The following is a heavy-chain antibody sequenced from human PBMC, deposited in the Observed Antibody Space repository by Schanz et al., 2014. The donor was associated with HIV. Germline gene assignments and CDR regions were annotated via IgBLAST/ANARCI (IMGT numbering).Heavy chain of an antibody. V-gene: IGHV3-33*01. CDR3: ARGGLQWHPEWFDY. Sequence: VQVVESGGGVVQPGRSLRLSCAASGFSFSSYVMHWVRQAPGKGLEWVAVIWYDGNSKYYADSVKGRFTISRDNSKNTLYLQMNGLRAEDTAVYYCARGGLQWHPEWFDYWGQGTLVSVSS. J-gene: IGHJ4*02. CDR1: GFSFSSYV. CDR2: IWYDGNSK. D-gene: IGHD4-4*01.